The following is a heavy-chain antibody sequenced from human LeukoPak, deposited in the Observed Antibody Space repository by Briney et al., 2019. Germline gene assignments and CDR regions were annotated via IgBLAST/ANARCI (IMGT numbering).Heavy chain of an antibody. CDR3: ARDLSRGAPDYFDN. D-gene: IGHD3-10*01. CDR1: GFIFSNYP. CDR2: ISHDGKVK. V-gene: IGHV3-30*04. Sequence: GGSLRLSCAASGFIFSNYPMPWVRQAPGKGLEWVAVISHDGKVKYYADSVKGRFTISRDDSTNTLSLQMNSLRPEDTATYYCARDLSRGAPDYFDNWGQGTLVTVSS. J-gene: IGHJ4*02.